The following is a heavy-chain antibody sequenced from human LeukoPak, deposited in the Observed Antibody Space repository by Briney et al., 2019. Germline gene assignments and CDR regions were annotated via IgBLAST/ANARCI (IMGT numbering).Heavy chain of an antibody. CDR2: IYYSGST. V-gene: IGHV4-39*01. D-gene: IGHD3-22*01. Sequence: SETLSLTCTVSGGSISSSSYYWGWIRQPPGKGLEWIGSIYYSGSTYYNPSLKSRVTTSVDTSKNQFSLKLSSVTAADTAVYYCARLRITMIVVVTYYVGRFDIWGQGTMVTVSS. CDR3: ARLRITMIVVVTYYVGRFDI. CDR1: GGSISSSSYY. J-gene: IGHJ3*02.